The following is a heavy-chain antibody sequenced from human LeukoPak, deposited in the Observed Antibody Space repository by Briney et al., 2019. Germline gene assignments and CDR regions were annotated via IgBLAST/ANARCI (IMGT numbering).Heavy chain of an antibody. V-gene: IGHV3-72*01. CDR2: TRNKANSYTT. CDR1: GFTFSDHY. J-gene: IGHJ6*02. CDR3: ARDQAGAMDHYGMDV. D-gene: IGHD1-26*01. Sequence: GGSLRLSCAASGFTFSDHYMDWVRQAPGKGLEWVGRTRNKANSYTTEYAASVKGRFTISRDDSKNSLYLQMNSLKTEDTAVYYCARDQAGAMDHYGMDVWGQGTTVTVSS.